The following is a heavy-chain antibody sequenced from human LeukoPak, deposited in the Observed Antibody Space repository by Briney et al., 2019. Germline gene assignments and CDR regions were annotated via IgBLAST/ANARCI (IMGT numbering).Heavy chain of an antibody. Sequence: PSETLSLTCNVSGGSIRGYYWSRIRQPPGKGLEWIGYIYSSGSTNYNPSLKSRVTMSVDTSKNQFSLKVSSVTAADTAVYYCAREVGGEDIVVVVAATETDWFDPWGQGTLVTVSS. D-gene: IGHD2-15*01. V-gene: IGHV4-59*01. CDR2: IYSSGST. CDR1: GGSIRGYY. CDR3: AREVGGEDIVVVVAATETDWFDP. J-gene: IGHJ5*02.